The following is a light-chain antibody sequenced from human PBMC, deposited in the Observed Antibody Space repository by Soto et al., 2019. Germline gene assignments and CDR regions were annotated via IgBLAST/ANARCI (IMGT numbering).Light chain of an antibody. Sequence: DIQMTQSPSSLSASVGDRVTITCQASHDITSYLNWYQHKPGKAPKLLIYDASILEAGVPSRFSGSGYGTDFTFSISSLQTEDVATYYCQKCDYLPIFGPGTTVDFK. J-gene: IGKJ3*01. CDR3: QKCDYLPI. CDR2: DAS. CDR1: HDITSY. V-gene: IGKV1-33*01.